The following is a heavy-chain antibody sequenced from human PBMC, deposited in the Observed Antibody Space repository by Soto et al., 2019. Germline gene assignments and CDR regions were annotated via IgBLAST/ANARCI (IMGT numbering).Heavy chain of an antibody. CDR1: GGSISSYY. J-gene: IGHJ6*02. V-gene: IGHV4-59*01. CDR3: ARDPGLYDILTGYSPVYYYYGMDV. Sequence: PSETLSLTCTVSGGSISSYYWSWIRQPPGKGLEWIGYIYYSGSTNYNPSLKSRVTISVDTSKNQFSLKLSSVTAADTAVYYCARDPGLYDILTGYSPVYYYYGMDVWGQGTTVTV. CDR2: IYYSGST. D-gene: IGHD3-9*01.